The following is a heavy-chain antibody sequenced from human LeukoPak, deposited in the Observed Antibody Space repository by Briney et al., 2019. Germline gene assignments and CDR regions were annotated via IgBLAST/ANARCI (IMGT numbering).Heavy chain of an antibody. V-gene: IGHV3-23*01. Sequence: PGGSLRLSCAASGFTFSSYAMSWVRQAPGKGLEWVSAISGSGGSTYYADSVKGRFTISRDNAKNTLYLQLNRLIAEDTAVYSCAHATDDFWSGYPIFDYWGPGTLVTVSS. CDR1: GFTFSSYA. J-gene: IGHJ4*02. CDR2: ISGSGGST. D-gene: IGHD3-3*01. CDR3: AHATDDFWSGYPIFDY.